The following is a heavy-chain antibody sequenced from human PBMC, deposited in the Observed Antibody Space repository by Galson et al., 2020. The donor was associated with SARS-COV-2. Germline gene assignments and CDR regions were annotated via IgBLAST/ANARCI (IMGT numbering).Heavy chain of an antibody. CDR1: GFTFSSYA. Sequence: GGSLRLSCAASGFTFSSYAMNWLRQASGKGLEWVSGISGSGSATYYAGSVKGRFTISRDNSQNTLYLQMNGLRAEDTAIYYCAKRHRDSSGFDYWGQGARVTVSS. J-gene: IGHJ4*02. V-gene: IGHV3-23*01. D-gene: IGHD3-22*01. CDR2: ISGSGSAT. CDR3: AKRHRDSSGFDY.